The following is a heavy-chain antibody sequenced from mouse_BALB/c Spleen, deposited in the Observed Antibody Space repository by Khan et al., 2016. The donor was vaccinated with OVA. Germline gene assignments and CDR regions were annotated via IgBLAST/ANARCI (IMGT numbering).Heavy chain of an antibody. CDR3: ARVRGYYYGYVACFAY. CDR2: ISVGVSYT. CDR1: GFTFSDYS. D-gene: IGHD1-1*02. J-gene: IGHJ3*01. Sequence: EVELVESGGGLVKPGGSLKLSCAASGFTFSDYSRYWVRQTPEKRLECVATISVGVSYTDYPHSVKGRFPISRDNAKNNLYLQMSSLKSDDTAFYYDARVRGYYYGYVACFAYGGQGTLVTVSA. V-gene: IGHV5-4*02.